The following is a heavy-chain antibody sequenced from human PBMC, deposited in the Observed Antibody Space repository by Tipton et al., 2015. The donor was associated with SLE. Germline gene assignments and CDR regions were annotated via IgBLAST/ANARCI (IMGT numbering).Heavy chain of an antibody. CDR1: GQSITSGYY. CDR3: AADSSTWLRFDY. J-gene: IGHJ4*02. V-gene: IGHV4-38-2*01. Sequence: TLSLTCAVSGQSITSGYYWGWIRQPPGKGLEWIGTISHRGGSYYNSSLKSRVTISVDSSKNHFSLMLTSVTAADTAVYFCAADSSTWLRFDYWGQGALVAVSS. CDR2: ISHRGGS. D-gene: IGHD6-6*01.